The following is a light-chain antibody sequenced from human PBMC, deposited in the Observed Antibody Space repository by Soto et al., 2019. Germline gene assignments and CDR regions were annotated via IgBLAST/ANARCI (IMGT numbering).Light chain of an antibody. V-gene: IGLV2-8*01. CDR2: EVS. J-gene: IGLJ3*02. Sequence: QSVLTQPPSASGSPGQSVTISCPRTSSDVGGYNYVSWYQQHPGKAPKLMIYEVSERPSGVSDRFSGSKSGNTASLTVSGLQADDEADYYCSEYAGSNNLVFGGGTKLTVL. CDR1: SSDVGGYNY. CDR3: SEYAGSNNLV.